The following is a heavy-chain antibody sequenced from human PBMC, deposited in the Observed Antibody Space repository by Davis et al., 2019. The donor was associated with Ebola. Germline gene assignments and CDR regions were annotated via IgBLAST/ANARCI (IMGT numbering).Heavy chain of an antibody. D-gene: IGHD2-2*01. J-gene: IGHJ6*02. CDR2: INSDGSST. V-gene: IGHV3-74*01. CDR1: GFTFSSYW. CDR3: ARGYQLLPYGMDV. Sequence: HTGGSLRLSCAASGFTFSSYWMHWVRQAPGKGLVWVSRINSDGSSTSYADSVKGRFTISRDNAKNTLYLQMNSLRAEDTAVYYCARGYQLLPYGMDVWGQGTTVTVSS.